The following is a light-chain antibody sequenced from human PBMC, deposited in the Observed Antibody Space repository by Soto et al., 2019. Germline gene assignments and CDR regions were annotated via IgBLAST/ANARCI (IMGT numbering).Light chain of an antibody. CDR3: QSYDSSHGV. Sequence: QSVLTQPPSVSGAPGQRVTISCTGSSSNIGAGYDVHWYQQLPGTAPKLLIYGNSNRPSGVPDRFSGSKSGTSASLAITGLHAEDEADYYCQSYDSSHGVFGGGTKLTVL. J-gene: IGLJ2*01. CDR1: SSNIGAGYD. CDR2: GNS. V-gene: IGLV1-40*01.